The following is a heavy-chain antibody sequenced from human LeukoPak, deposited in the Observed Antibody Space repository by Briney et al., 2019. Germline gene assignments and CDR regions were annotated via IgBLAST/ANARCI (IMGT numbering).Heavy chain of an antibody. J-gene: IGHJ6*02. Sequence: PGGSLRLSCEASGFTFSTYGMHWVRQAPGKGLEWVAVIWYDGSNKNYADSVKGRFTISRDNSENTLYLQMNSLRAEDTAVYYCARGGRTTWHGMDVWGQGTTVTVSS. CDR2: IWYDGSNK. D-gene: IGHD4-17*01. CDR3: ARGGRTTWHGMDV. CDR1: GFTFSTYG. V-gene: IGHV3-33*01.